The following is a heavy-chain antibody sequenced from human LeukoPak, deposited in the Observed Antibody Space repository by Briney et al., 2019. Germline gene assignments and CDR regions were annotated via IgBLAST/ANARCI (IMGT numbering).Heavy chain of an antibody. V-gene: IGHV4-61*01. D-gene: IGHD3-10*01. CDR2: IYNSGST. CDR1: GGSISTSNYY. Sequence: PSETVSLTCTVSGGSISTSNYYWGWIRQPPGKGLEWIGYIYNSGSTNNNPSLKSRVTISVDTSKKQFSLKLSSVTAADTAVYYCARETPYGSGSYPFDYWGQGILVTVSS. CDR3: ARETPYGSGSYPFDY. J-gene: IGHJ4*02.